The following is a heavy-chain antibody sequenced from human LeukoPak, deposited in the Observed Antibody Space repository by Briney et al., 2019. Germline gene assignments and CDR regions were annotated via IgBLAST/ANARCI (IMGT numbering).Heavy chain of an antibody. CDR1: GFTVSSNY. V-gene: IGHV3-64*01. CDR2: ISSNGGST. Sequence: GGSLRLSCAASGFTVSSNYMSWVRQAPGKGLEYVSAISSNGGSTYYANSVKGRFTISRDNSKNTLYLQMGSLRAEDMAVYYCAREGSGWYGVFDYWGQGTLVTVSS. CDR3: AREGSGWYGVFDY. J-gene: IGHJ4*02. D-gene: IGHD6-19*01.